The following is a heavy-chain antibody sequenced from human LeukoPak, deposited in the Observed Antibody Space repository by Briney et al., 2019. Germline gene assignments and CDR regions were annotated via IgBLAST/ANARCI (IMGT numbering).Heavy chain of an antibody. J-gene: IGHJ4*02. CDR2: INHSGST. CDR1: GGSFSGYY. V-gene: IGHV4-34*01. Sequence: SETLSLTCAVYGGSFSGYYWSWIRQPPGKGLEWIGEINHSGSTNYNPSLKSRVTISVDTSKNQFSLKLSSVTAADTAVYYCARRSYSSGYANDYWGQGTLVTVSS. CDR3: ARRSYSSGYANDY. D-gene: IGHD5-12*01.